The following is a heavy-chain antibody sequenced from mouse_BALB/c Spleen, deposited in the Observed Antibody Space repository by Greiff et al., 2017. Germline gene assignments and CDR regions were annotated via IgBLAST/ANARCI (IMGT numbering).Heavy chain of an antibody. CDR1: GYTFTSYW. V-gene: IGHV1-7*01. D-gene: IGHD1-1*01. J-gene: IGHJ2*01. Sequence: QVQLQQSGAELAKPGASVKMSCKASGYTFTSYWMHWVKQRPGQGLEWIGYINPSTGYTEYNQKFKDKATLTADKSSSTAYMQLSSLTSEDSAVYYCARRITKVSFDYWGQGTTLTVSS. CDR2: INPSTGYT. CDR3: ARRITKVSFDY.